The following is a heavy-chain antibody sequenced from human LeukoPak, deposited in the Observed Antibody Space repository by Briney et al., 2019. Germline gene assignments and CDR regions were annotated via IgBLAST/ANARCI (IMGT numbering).Heavy chain of an antibody. CDR3: ARDQAATNTQVRFCLD. CDR2: ISAYNGNT. J-gene: IGHJ4*02. Sequence: ASVKVSCKASGYTFTSYGISWVRQAPGQGLEWMGWISAYNGNTNFAQNLQGRVTMTTDTSTSKAYMDLRSLRSDDTAVYYCARDQAATNTQVRFCLDWGQGTLVTVSS. D-gene: IGHD3-9*01. V-gene: IGHV1-18*01. CDR1: GYTFTSYG.